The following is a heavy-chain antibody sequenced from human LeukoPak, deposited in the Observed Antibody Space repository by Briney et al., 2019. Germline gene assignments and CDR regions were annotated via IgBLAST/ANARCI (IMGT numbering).Heavy chain of an antibody. CDR2: TDYRSKWYN. J-gene: IGHJ4*02. CDR3: SRSDGASDFDY. Sequence: SPTLSLTCAISGDSVSSNRASWTWIRQSPSRGLEWLGRTDYRSKWYNDYAVSLKSRISINPDTSKNQFSLQLNSVTPEDTAVYYCSRSDGASDFDYWGQGTLVTVSS. D-gene: IGHD5-24*01. V-gene: IGHV6-1*01. CDR1: GDSVSSNRAS.